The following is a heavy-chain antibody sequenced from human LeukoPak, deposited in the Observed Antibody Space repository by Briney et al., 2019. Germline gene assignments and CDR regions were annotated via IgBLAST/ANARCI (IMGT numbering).Heavy chain of an antibody. Sequence: PSETLSLTCTVSGGSISSYYWSWLRQPPGKGLEWIGYIYYSGSTSYNPSLKSRVTISVDTSKNQFSLNLSSVTTADTAVHYCARHRPGPYDYWGQGTLVTVSS. V-gene: IGHV4-59*08. CDR2: IYYSGST. CDR1: GGSISSYY. J-gene: IGHJ4*02. CDR3: ARHRPGPYDY.